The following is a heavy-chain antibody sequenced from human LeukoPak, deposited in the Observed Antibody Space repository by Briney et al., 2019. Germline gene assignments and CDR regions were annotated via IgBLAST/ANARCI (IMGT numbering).Heavy chain of an antibody. D-gene: IGHD2-2*01. CDR3: ARSQRIVVVPAAIVDYYYYMDV. CDR2: IYTSGST. Sequence: PSETLSLTCTVSGGSISSYYWSWIRQPAGKGLEWIGRIYTSGSTNYNPSLKSRITMSVDTTKNQFYLKLSSVTAADTAVYYCARSQRIVVVPAAIVDYYYYMDVWGKGTTVTVP. J-gene: IGHJ6*03. CDR1: GGSISSYY. V-gene: IGHV4-4*07.